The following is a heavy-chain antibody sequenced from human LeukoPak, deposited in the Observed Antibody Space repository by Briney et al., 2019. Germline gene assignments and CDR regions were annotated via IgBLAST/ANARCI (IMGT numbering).Heavy chain of an antibody. Sequence: ASGKVSCKASGYTFTSYDINWVRQATGQGLEWMGWMNPNGGNTGYAQKFQGRVTMTRNTSISTAYMELSSLRSEDTAVYYCARTRGYSGYDLTYYYYGMDVWGQGTTVTVSS. J-gene: IGHJ6*02. CDR1: GYTFTSYD. CDR2: MNPNGGNT. V-gene: IGHV1-8*01. D-gene: IGHD5-12*01. CDR3: ARTRGYSGYDLTYYYYGMDV.